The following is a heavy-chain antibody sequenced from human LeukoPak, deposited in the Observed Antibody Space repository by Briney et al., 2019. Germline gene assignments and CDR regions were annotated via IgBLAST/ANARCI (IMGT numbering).Heavy chain of an antibody. CDR1: GYTFTNYA. Sequence: ASVKVSCKASGYTFTNYAMNWVRQAPGQGLEWMGWIHPSTGNPTYAQGFTGRFVFSLDTSVSTTYLQIISLKAEDTAVYCCARAFQSLGGLSLPDYWGQGTLVTVSS. CDR2: IHPSTGNP. V-gene: IGHV7-4-1*02. D-gene: IGHD3-16*02. J-gene: IGHJ4*02. CDR3: ARAFQSLGGLSLPDY.